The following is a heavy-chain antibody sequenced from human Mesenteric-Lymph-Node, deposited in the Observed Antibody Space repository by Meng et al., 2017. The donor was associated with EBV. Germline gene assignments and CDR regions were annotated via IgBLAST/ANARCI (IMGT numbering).Heavy chain of an antibody. CDR3: VGGVAADGSVDY. D-gene: IGHD6-13*01. CDR1: GGPISSGGYY. J-gene: IGHJ4*02. Sequence: QVQLQESGPGRVKPSQTLSLTCAVSGGPISSGGYYWSWIRQPPGKGLEWIGYIYYSGGTYYNPSLKSRVTISVDTSKNQFSLKLSSVTAADTAVYYCVGGVAADGSVDYWGQGTLVTVSS. V-gene: IGHV4-30-4*01. CDR2: IYYSGGT.